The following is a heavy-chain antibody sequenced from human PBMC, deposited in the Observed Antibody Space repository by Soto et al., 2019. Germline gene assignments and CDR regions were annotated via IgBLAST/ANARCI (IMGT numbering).Heavy chain of an antibody. CDR3: ASGWCYDFDY. V-gene: IGHV4-34*01. CDR1: GSSISGDN. D-gene: IGHD2-8*01. Sequence: PSETLSLCCASDGSSISGDNRSWLHPPAREGLWWGWKITQSGSTNYNQSLQRRVTMSQDTSKSQSSLKLSCVTAADTAVYYCASGWCYDFDYWGQGTLVTVSS. CDR2: ITQSGST. J-gene: IGHJ4*02.